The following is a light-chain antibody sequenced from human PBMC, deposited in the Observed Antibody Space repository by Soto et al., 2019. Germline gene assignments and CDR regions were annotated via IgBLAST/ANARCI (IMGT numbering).Light chain of an antibody. CDR2: KAS. V-gene: IGKV1-5*03. CDR1: RSITNW. CDR3: QQCDRHPYS. J-gene: IGKJ2*03. Sequence: DLQMTQSPSTLSASVGDRVIITCRASRSITNWLAWYQQKPGSPPKLLIYKASILRDGVPSRFGGNGTGTEFTLTISSLQPDDFTDYYCQQCDRHPYSFGQGTKVDIK.